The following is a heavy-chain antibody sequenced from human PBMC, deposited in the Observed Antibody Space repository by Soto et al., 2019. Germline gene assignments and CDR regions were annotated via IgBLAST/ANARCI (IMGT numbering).Heavy chain of an antibody. CDR2: IIPIFGTA. CDR1: GGTFSSYA. J-gene: IGHJ5*02. Sequence: QVQLVQSGAEVKKPGSSVKVSCKASGGTFSSYAISWVRQAPGQGLEWMGGIIPIFGTANYAQKFQGRVTITADESTSTAYMELSSLRAEDTAVYYCARRPRYYGSGSDKNWFAPWGQGTLVPVSS. V-gene: IGHV1-69*01. CDR3: ARRPRYYGSGSDKNWFAP. D-gene: IGHD3-10*01.